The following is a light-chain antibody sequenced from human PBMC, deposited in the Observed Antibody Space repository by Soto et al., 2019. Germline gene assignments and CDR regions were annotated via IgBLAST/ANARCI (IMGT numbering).Light chain of an antibody. V-gene: IGKV1-6*01. CDR2: AAS. Sequence: AIQMTQSPSSLSASVGDRVTITCRASQGIRNDLGWYQQKPGRAPKLLIYAASSFQSGVPSRFSGSGSGTAFTLTISSLQPEDFATYCCLQDYNYPRTFGQGTKVEIK. CDR1: QGIRND. J-gene: IGKJ1*01. CDR3: LQDYNYPRT.